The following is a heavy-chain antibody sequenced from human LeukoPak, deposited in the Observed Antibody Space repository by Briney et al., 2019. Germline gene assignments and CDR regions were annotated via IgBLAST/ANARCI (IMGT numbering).Heavy chain of an antibody. CDR1: GGSISSGSYY. J-gene: IGHJ5*02. CDR3: ARETYYYDSSGYYRWFDP. Sequence: SETLSLTCTVSGGSISSGSYYWSWIRQPAGKGLEWIGRIYTSGSTNYNPSLKSRVTISVDTSKSQFSLRLSSVTAADTAVYYCARETYYYDSSGYYRWFDPWGQGTLVTVSS. D-gene: IGHD3-22*01. CDR2: IYTSGST. V-gene: IGHV4-61*02.